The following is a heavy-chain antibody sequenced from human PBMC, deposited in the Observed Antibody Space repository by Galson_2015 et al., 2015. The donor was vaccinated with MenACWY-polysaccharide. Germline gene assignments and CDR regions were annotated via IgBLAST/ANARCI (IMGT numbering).Heavy chain of an antibody. V-gene: IGHV3-74*01. CDR3: AGAPPHHCTTTTCPGRNAFDI. D-gene: IGHD2-2*01. CDR1: GFTFSSYW. CDR2: INIDASGT. Sequence: SLRLSCAASGFTFSSYWMHWVRQAPGKGLVWVTRINIDASGTSYADSVKGRFTISRDNAKNTLYLQMNSLRAEDTAVYYCAGAPPHHCTTTTCPGRNAFDIWGQGTMVTVSS. J-gene: IGHJ3*02.